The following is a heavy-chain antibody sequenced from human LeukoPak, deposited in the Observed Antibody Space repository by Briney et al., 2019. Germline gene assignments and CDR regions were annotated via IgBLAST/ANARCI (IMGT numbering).Heavy chain of an antibody. CDR1: GGSISSYY. V-gene: IGHV4-4*07. D-gene: IGHD3-10*01. CDR2: IDTSGSI. Sequence: PSETLSLTCTVSGGSISSYYWSWIRQLAGAGLKWIGRIDTSGSIIYNPSLKSRVTISVDTSKNQLSLKVSSVTAADTAVYYCARVKSSTRGPYYHYYMDVWGKGTTVIVSS. CDR3: ARVKSSTRGPYYHYYMDV. J-gene: IGHJ6*03.